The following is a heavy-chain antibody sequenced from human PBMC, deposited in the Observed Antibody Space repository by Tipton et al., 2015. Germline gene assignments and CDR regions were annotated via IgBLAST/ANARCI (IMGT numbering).Heavy chain of an antibody. CDR1: GGTFSSYV. D-gene: IGHD1-26*01. J-gene: IGHJ6*02. Sequence: QSGPEVKKPGSSMKVSCKASGGTFSSYVISWVRQAPGQGLEWMGGIIPMFGIANYAQRFQGRVTITADASTSTAYMELSSLRSEDTAVYYCARGHGSYYFNHFYDMDVWGQGTTVTVSS. CDR2: IIPMFGIA. V-gene: IGHV1-69*01. CDR3: ARGHGSYYFNHFYDMDV.